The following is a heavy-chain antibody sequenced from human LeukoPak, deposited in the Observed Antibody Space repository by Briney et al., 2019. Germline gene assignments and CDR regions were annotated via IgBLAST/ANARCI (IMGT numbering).Heavy chain of an antibody. V-gene: IGHV1-69*13. J-gene: IGHJ4*02. CDR2: IIPIFGTA. D-gene: IGHD4-17*01. CDR3: ARDRHDYGENPTLYYFDY. CDR1: GYTFTSYG. Sequence: SVKVSCKASGYTFTSYGISWVRQAPGQGLEWMGGIIPIFGTANYAQKFQGRVTITADESTSTAYMELSSLRSEDTAVYYCARDRHDYGENPTLYYFDYWGQGTLVTVSS.